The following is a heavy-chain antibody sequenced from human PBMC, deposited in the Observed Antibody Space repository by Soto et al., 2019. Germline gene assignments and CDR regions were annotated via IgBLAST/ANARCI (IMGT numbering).Heavy chain of an antibody. J-gene: IGHJ6*02. CDR1: RVAFSKFI. CDR2: IIPIFGTA. CDR3: AKVRYSSPMGYYYGMDV. D-gene: IGHD6-19*01. V-gene: IGHV1-69*13. Sequence: WASVKVSCKASRVAFSKFIVTWVRQAPGLGLEWVGGIIPIFGTANYAQKFQGRVTITADESTSTSYMEVNNLRSEDTAVYYCAKVRYSSPMGYYYGMDVWGQGXTVTVYS.